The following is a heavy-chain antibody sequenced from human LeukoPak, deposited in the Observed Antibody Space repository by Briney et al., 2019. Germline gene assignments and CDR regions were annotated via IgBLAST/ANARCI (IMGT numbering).Heavy chain of an antibody. V-gene: IGHV3-7*03. Sequence: PGGSLRLSCAASGFTFSDYWMSWVRQAPGKGLEWVANIKQDGTEKNYVDPVKGRFIISRDNAKNSLYLQLNSLRDDDTAVYYCARDSRRVGATGGSDYWGQGTLVTVSS. CDR1: GFTFSDYW. CDR3: ARDSRRVGATGGSDY. D-gene: IGHD1-26*01. CDR2: IKQDGTEK. J-gene: IGHJ4*02.